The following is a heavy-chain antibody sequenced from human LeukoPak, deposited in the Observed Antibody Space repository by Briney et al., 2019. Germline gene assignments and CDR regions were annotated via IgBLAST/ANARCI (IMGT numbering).Heavy chain of an antibody. J-gene: IGHJ4*02. CDR3: ARETEDWFGDLLSYFDY. V-gene: IGHV4-39*07. Sequence: SETLSLTCTVSGGSISSSSYYWGWIRQPPGKGLEWVGTIYHRGNTYYNPSLQSRVTVSIDTSKNQFSLRLSSVTAADTAVYYCARETEDWFGDLLSYFDYWGRGLLVSVSS. CDR2: IYHRGNT. CDR1: GGSISSSSYY. D-gene: IGHD3-10*01.